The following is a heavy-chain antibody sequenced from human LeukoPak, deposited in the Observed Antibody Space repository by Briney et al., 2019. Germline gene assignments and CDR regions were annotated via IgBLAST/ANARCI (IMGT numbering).Heavy chain of an antibody. D-gene: IGHD3-22*01. Sequence: SVKVSCKASGGTFSSYAISWVRQAPGQGLEWMGRIIPIFGIANYGQKFQGRVTITADKSTSTAYMELSSLRSEDTAVYYCATYYYDSSGYFRNWGQGTLVTVSS. CDR1: GGTFSSYA. CDR3: ATYYYDSSGYFRN. V-gene: IGHV1-69*04. J-gene: IGHJ1*01. CDR2: IIPIFGIA.